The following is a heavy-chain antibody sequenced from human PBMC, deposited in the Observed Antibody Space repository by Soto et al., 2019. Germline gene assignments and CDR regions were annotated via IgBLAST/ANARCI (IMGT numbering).Heavy chain of an antibody. CDR3: AHSLIGYYYDSSGSNWFDP. V-gene: IGHV2-5*02. J-gene: IGHJ5*02. CDR1: GFSLSTSGVG. Sequence: QITLKESGPTLVKPTQTLTLTCTFSGFSLSTSGVGVGWIRQPPGKALEWLALIYWDDDKSYSPSLKSRLTITKDTSKNQVVLTMTNMDPVDTATYYCAHSLIGYYYDSSGSNWFDPWGQGSLVTVSS. D-gene: IGHD3-22*01. CDR2: IYWDDDK.